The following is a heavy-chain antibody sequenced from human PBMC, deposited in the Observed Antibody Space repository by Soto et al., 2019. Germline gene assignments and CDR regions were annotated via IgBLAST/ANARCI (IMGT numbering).Heavy chain of an antibody. Sequence: GGSLRLSCAASGFTFSSYSMNWVRQAPGKGLEWVSYISSSSSTIYYADSVKGRFTISRDNAKNSLYLQMNSLRDEDTAVYYCARVGYDFWSGYYSAYFDYWGQGTLVTVSS. D-gene: IGHD3-3*01. V-gene: IGHV3-48*02. J-gene: IGHJ4*02. CDR1: GFTFSSYS. CDR2: ISSSSSTI. CDR3: ARVGYDFWSGYYSAYFDY.